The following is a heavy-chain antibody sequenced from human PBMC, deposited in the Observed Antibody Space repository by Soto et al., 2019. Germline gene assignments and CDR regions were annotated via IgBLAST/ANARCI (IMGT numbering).Heavy chain of an antibody. CDR2: ISSSSSYI. D-gene: IGHD5-12*01. J-gene: IGHJ4*02. Sequence: GGSLRLSCAASGFTFSSYSMNWVRQAPGKGLEWVSSISSSSSYIYYADSVKGRFTISRDNAKNSLYLQMNSLRAEDTAVYYCAREEGDGYNYWLDYWGQGTLVTVSS. CDR3: AREEGDGYNYWLDY. CDR1: GFTFSSYS. V-gene: IGHV3-21*01.